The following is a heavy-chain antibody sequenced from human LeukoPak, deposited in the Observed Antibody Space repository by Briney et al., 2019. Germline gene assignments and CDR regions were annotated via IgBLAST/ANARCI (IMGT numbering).Heavy chain of an antibody. J-gene: IGHJ5*02. CDR3: ARLFSGWFDP. D-gene: IGHD6-19*01. CDR1: GGSISSYY. CDR2: IYYSGST. V-gene: IGHV4-59*01. Sequence: PSETLSLTCTVSGGSISSYYWSWIRQPPGKGLEWIGYIYYSGSTNYNPSLKSRVTISVDTSKNQFSLKLGSVTAADTAVYYCARLFSGWFDPWGQGTLVTVSS.